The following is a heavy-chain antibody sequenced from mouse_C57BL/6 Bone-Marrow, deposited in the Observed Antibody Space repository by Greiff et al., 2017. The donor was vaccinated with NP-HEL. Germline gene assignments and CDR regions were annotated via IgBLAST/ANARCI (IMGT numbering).Heavy chain of an antibody. CDR1: GFTFSSYT. J-gene: IGHJ2*01. D-gene: IGHD3-1*01. V-gene: IGHV5-9*01. CDR2: ISGGGGNT. CDR3: ARQGLYFDY. Sequence: EVKLMESGGGLVKPGGSLKLSCAASGFTFSSYTMSWVRQTPEKRLEWVATISGGGGNTYYPDSVKGRFTISRDNAKNTLYLQMSSLRSEDTALYYCARQGLYFDYWGQGTTLTVSS.